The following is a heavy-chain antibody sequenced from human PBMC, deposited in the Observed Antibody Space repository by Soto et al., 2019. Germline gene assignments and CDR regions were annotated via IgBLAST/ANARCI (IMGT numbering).Heavy chain of an antibody. V-gene: IGHV3-30-3*01. J-gene: IGHJ6*02. CDR1: GFTFSSYA. Sequence: GGSLRLSCAASGFTFSSYAMHWVRQAPGKGLEWVAVISYDGSNKYYADSVKGRFTISRDNSKNTLYLQMNSLRAEDTAVYYCARAGHDSSGYYSYYYGMDVWGQGPTVTVSS. CDR3: ARAGHDSSGYYSYYYGMDV. D-gene: IGHD3-22*01. CDR2: ISYDGSNK.